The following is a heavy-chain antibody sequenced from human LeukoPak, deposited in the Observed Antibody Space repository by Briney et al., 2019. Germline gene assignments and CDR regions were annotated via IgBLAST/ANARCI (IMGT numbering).Heavy chain of an antibody. J-gene: IGHJ4*02. V-gene: IGHV4-59*08. CDR3: ARWIPWGSYLY. Sequence: KPWETLPLTCTVSGGSISSYYWSWIRQHPGKGLEWIGYIYYSGSTNYNPSLKSRVTISVDTSKNQFSLKLSSVTAADTAVYYCARWIPWGSYLYWGQGTLVTVSS. CDR2: IYYSGST. CDR1: GGSISSYY. D-gene: IGHD3-16*02.